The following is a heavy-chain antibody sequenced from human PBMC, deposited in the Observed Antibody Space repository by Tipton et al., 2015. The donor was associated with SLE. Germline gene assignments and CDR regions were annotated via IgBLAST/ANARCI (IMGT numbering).Heavy chain of an antibody. V-gene: IGHV4-61*01. Sequence: TLSLTCAVSGYPIGTDYYWGWIRQPPGKGLEWIGYIYYSGSTNYSPSLKSRVTISLDTSKTQFSLKLRSVTAADTAIYYCARGGYSSGWYGDYFVYCGQGALVTVSS. J-gene: IGHJ4*02. CDR1: GYPIGTDYY. CDR3: ARGGYSSGWYGDYFVY. D-gene: IGHD6-19*01. CDR2: IYYSGST.